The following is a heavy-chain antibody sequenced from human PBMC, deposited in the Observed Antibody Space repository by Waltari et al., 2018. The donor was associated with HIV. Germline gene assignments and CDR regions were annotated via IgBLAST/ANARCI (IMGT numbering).Heavy chain of an antibody. V-gene: IGHV4-34*01. J-gene: IGHJ4*02. CDR1: GGSFSGYY. CDR3: AVTYYDFWSGYWARRHFDY. Sequence: QVQLQQWGAGLLKPSETLSLTCAVYGGSFSGYYWSWIRQPPGKGLEWIGEINHSGSTNNNPTLKRRVTISVDTAKNQFSLKLSSVTAADTAVYYCAVTYYDFWSGYWARRHFDYWGQGTLVTVSS. CDR2: INHSGST. D-gene: IGHD3-3*01.